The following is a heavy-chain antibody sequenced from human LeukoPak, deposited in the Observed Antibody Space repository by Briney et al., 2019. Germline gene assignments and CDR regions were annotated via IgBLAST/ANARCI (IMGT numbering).Heavy chain of an antibody. Sequence: SETLSLTCTVSGGSISSYYWSWIRQPPGKGLEWIGYIYYSGSTNYNPSLKSRVTISVDMSKNQFSLKLSSVTAADTAVYYCARDKLIAARPYAFDIWGQGTMVTVSS. J-gene: IGHJ3*02. CDR2: IYYSGST. V-gene: IGHV4-59*01. D-gene: IGHD6-6*01. CDR1: GGSISSYY. CDR3: ARDKLIAARPYAFDI.